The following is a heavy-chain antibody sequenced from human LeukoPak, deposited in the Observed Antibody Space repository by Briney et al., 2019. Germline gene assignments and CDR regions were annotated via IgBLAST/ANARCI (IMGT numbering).Heavy chain of an antibody. CDR2: IYYSGST. Sequence: SETLSLTCTVSGGSISSSSYYWGWIRQPPGKGPEWIGSIYYSGSTYYNPSLKSRVTISVDTSKNQFSLKLSSVTAADTAVYYCARVVPYRCAFDIWGQGTMVTVSS. J-gene: IGHJ3*02. CDR1: GGSISSSSYY. V-gene: IGHV4-39*07. D-gene: IGHD2-2*01. CDR3: ARVVPYRCAFDI.